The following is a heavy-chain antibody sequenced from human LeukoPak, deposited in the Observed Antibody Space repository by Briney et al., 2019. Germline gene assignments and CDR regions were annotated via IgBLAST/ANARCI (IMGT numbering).Heavy chain of an antibody. D-gene: IGHD3-22*01. Sequence: SETLSLTCTVSGNSISRGDNYWSRIRRPAWKGLEWIGRIYTSGSTNYNPSLKSRVTISGDTSKNQFSLRLSSVTAADTAVYYCARASYSYDINGWVPFDYWGQGTLVTVSS. CDR2: IYTSGST. CDR1: GNSISRGDNY. V-gene: IGHV4-61*02. CDR3: ARASYSYDINGWVPFDY. J-gene: IGHJ4*02.